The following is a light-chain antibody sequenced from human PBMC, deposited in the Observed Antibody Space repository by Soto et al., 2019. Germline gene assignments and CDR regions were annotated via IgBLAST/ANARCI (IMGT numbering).Light chain of an antibody. CDR1: QSVSSN. CDR3: QQYGSSPRT. CDR2: GAS. V-gene: IGKV3-20*01. Sequence: EIVMTQSPATLSVSPGERATLSCRASQSVSSNLAWYQQKPGQAPRLLIYGASTRATGIPERFSGSGSGTDFTLTISRLEPEDFAVYYCQQYGSSPRTFGQGTKVEIK. J-gene: IGKJ1*01.